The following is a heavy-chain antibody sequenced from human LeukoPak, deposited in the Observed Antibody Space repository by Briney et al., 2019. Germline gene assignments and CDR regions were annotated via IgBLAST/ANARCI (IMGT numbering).Heavy chain of an antibody. CDR2: ISGSGGTT. V-gene: IGHV3-23*01. CDR1: GFIFKISA. Sequence: GGSLRLSCVASGFIFKISAMGWVRQAPGKGLEWVSAISGSGGTTYYADSVKGRFTISRDNSKNMLYLQVNSLRAEDTAVYYCAKVRSNLDYSSSWYDFDYWGQGTLVTVSS. CDR3: AKVRSNLDYSSSWYDFDY. D-gene: IGHD6-13*01. J-gene: IGHJ4*02.